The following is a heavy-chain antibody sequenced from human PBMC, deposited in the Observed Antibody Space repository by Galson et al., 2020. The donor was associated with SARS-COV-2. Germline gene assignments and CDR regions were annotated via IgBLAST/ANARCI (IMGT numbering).Heavy chain of an antibody. J-gene: IGHJ4*02. CDR3: TTDAGDYSCYGPGY. Sequence: GGSLRLSCVASGFVFTKAWMRWVRQAPGKGLEWVGHIGSKGDDEPTDYVKGGFIISRDESKNTVYLQMDSLRIEDTAVYYCTTDAGDYSCYGPGYWGQGTRVTVSS. CDR1: GFVFTKAW. V-gene: IGHV3-15*04. D-gene: IGHD3-22*01. CDR2: IGSKGDDEPT.